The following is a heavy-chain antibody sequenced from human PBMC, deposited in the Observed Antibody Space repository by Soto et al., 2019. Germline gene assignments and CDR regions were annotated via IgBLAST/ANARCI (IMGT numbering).Heavy chain of an antibody. J-gene: IGHJ2*01. CDR3: TRDGVTYAPDPSYWYFDL. V-gene: IGHV3-21*01. CDR1: GFTFSSYT. D-gene: IGHD3-3*01. CDR2: ISSSARYI. Sequence: GGSLRLSCAASGFTFSSYTINWVRQAPGKGLEWVSSISSSARYIFYADSVKGRFTISRDNAKNSLYLQMNSLKAEDTAVYYFTRDGVTYAPDPSYWYFDLWGRGTLVTVSS.